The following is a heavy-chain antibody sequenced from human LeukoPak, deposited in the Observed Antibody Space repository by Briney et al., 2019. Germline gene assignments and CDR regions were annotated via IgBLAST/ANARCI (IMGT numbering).Heavy chain of an antibody. CDR2: ISYSGSTI. V-gene: IGHV3-11*01. D-gene: IGHD2-2*01. CDR1: GFTFSDYY. J-gene: IGHJ4*02. Sequence: GGSLRLSCAASGFTFSDYYMSWIRQAPGKGLEWVSYISYSGSTIYYADSVKGRFTISRDNAENSLYLQMSSLRAEDTAVYYCARLPSTTYVDYWGQGTLVAVSS. CDR3: ARLPSTTYVDY.